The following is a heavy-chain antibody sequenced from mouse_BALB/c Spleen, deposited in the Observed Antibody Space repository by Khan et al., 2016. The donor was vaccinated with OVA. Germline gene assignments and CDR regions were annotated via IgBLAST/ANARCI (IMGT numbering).Heavy chain of an antibody. CDR2: ISPGSGDT. J-gene: IGHJ3*01. Sequence: QVQLQQSGAELARPGASVKLSCTASGYTFTDYYINWVKQRTGQGLEWIGEISPGSGDTYYNERFMGKATLTADKSSSTVYMQLSSLTSEASAVYFCARRNYFGYTFAYWGQGTLVTVSA. CDR1: GYTFTDYY. CDR3: ARRNYFGYTFAY. D-gene: IGHD1-2*01. V-gene: IGHV1-77*01.